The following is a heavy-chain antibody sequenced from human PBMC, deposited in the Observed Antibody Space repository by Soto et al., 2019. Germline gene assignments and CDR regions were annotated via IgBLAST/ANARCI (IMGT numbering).Heavy chain of an antibody. CDR3: AKDWVDGMSAEAGANSKGGYYYGMDV. CDR2: ISYDGSNK. Sequence: QVQLVESGGGVVQPGRSLRLCCAASGFIFSSYGMHWVRQAPGKGLEWVAVISYDGSNKYYADSVKGRFTISSSKNTLYLEMNSLRAEDTAVYSCAKDWVDGMSAEAGANSKGGYYYGMDVWGQGTTVTVSS. V-gene: IGHV3-30*18. CDR1: GFIFSSYG. D-gene: IGHD5-12*01. J-gene: IGHJ6*01.